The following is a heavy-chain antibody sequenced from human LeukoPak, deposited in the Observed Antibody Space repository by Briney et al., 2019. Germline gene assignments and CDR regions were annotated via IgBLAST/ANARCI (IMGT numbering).Heavy chain of an antibody. CDR2: ISTHNGDT. Sequence: GASVRVSCKASGYTFPRYGISWVRQAPGQGLEWMGWISTHNGDTNYAQKLQDRVTMTTDTSTTTVYMELMSLRYDDTAVYYCASWGYCGGDCWHWYFDLWGRGTLVTVSS. D-gene: IGHD2-21*02. J-gene: IGHJ2*01. CDR1: GYTFPRYG. V-gene: IGHV1-18*01. CDR3: ASWGYCGGDCWHWYFDL.